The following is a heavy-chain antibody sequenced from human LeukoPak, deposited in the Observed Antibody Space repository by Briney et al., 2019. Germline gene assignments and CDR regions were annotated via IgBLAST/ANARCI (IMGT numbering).Heavy chain of an antibody. CDR2: ISSSSYI. V-gene: IGHV3-21*01. J-gene: IGHJ6*02. CDR3: ARDSDRTYYYDSSGQPLLDYYCYYGMGV. D-gene: IGHD3-22*01. CDR1: GFTFSSYS. Sequence: GGSLRLSCAASGFTFSSYSMNWVRQAPGKGLEWVSSISSSSYIYYADSVKGRFTISRDNAKNSLYLQMNSLRAEDTAVYYCARDSDRTYYYDSSGQPLLDYYCYYGMGVWGQGTTVTVSS.